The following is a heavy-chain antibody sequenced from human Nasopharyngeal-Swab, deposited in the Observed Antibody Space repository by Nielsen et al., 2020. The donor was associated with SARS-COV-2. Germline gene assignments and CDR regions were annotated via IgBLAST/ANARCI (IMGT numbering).Heavy chain of an antibody. V-gene: IGHV1-8*01. CDR3: ARGKRTLSSALLWFAAYYYYMDV. D-gene: IGHD3-10*01. CDR2: MNPNSGNT. CDR1: GYTFTGYD. Sequence: ASVKVSCKASGYTFTGYDINWVRQATGQGLEWMGWMNPNSGNTGYAQKFQGRVTMTRNTSISTAYMELSSLRSEDTAVYYCARGKRTLSSALLWFAAYYYYMDVWGKGTTVTVSS. J-gene: IGHJ6*03.